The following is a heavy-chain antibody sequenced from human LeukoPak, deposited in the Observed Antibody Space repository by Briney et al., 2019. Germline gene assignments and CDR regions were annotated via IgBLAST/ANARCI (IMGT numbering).Heavy chain of an antibody. D-gene: IGHD3-16*01. CDR3: VSGGVHYDAFDC. V-gene: IGHV4-39*02. CDR1: GASISGITNY. J-gene: IGHJ4*02. CDR2: VDYTGTT. Sequence: PSETLSLTCFVSGASISGITNYWGWIRQPPGKGLEWIGSVDYTGTTFYNPSLKSRVTVSVDTSKIHFSLTLTSVTAADTAVYYCVSGGVHYDAFDCWGQGTLVTVSS.